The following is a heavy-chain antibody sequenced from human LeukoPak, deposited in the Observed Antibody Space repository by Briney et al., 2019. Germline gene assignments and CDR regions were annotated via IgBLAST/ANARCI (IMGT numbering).Heavy chain of an antibody. V-gene: IGHV3-30-3*01. D-gene: IGHD3-9*01. CDR2: ISYDGSNK. J-gene: IGHJ4*02. CDR1: GFTFSSYA. Sequence: GGSLRLSCAASGFTFSSYAMPWVRQAPGKGLEWVAVISYDGSNKYYADSVKGRFTISRDNSKNTLYLQMNSLRAEDTAVYYCATSHTSYYDILTPFDYWGQGTLVTVSS. CDR3: ATSHTSYYDILTPFDY.